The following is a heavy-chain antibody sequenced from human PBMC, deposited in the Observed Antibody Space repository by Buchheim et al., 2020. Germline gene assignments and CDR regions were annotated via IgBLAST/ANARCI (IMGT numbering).Heavy chain of an antibody. Sequence: QVQLQQWGAGLLKPSETLSLTCAVYGGSFSGYYWSWIRQPPGKGLEWIGEINHSGSTNYNPSLKSRVTISVDTSKHQFSLKLSSVTAADTAVYYCARGYSYGGYGMDVWGQGTT. CDR1: GGSFSGYY. V-gene: IGHV4-34*01. D-gene: IGHD5-18*01. J-gene: IGHJ6*02. CDR3: ARGYSYGGYGMDV. CDR2: INHSGST.